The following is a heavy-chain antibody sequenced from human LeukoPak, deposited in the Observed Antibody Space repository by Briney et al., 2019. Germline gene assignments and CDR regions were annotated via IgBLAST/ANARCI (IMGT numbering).Heavy chain of an antibody. Sequence: GGSLRLSCAASGFTFSSYSMNWVRQAPGKGLEWVSSISSSSSYIYYADSVKGRFTISRDNAKNSLYLQMNSLRAEDTAVYYCARGPLVVVTSPFDIWGQGTTVTVSS. V-gene: IGHV3-21*01. J-gene: IGHJ3*02. CDR2: ISSSSSYI. CDR3: ARGPLVVVTSPFDI. CDR1: GFTFSSYS. D-gene: IGHD2-21*02.